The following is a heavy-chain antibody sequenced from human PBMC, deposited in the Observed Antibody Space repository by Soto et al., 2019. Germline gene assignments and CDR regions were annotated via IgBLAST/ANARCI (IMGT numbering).Heavy chain of an antibody. CDR1: GGTFSSYA. CDR2: IIPIFGTA. Sequence: VQLVESGGGLVQPGGSLRVSCEAPGGTFSSYAISWVRQAPGQGLEWMGGIIPIFGTANYAQKFQGRVTITADESTSTAYMELSSLRSEDTAVYYCARMTTVTHPNAFDIWGQGTMVTVSS. V-gene: IGHV1-69*01. CDR3: ARMTTVTHPNAFDI. J-gene: IGHJ3*02. D-gene: IGHD4-4*01.